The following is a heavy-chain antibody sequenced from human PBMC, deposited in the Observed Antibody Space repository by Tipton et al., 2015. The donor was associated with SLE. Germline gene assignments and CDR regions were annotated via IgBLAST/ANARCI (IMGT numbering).Heavy chain of an antibody. CDR3: ATELFRGYTSGWGPDY. V-gene: IGHV4-61*02. J-gene: IGHJ4*02. CDR1: GASISSGRYY. Sequence: TLSLTCTVSGASISSGRYYWSWIRQPAGQGLEWIGRIYTSGTTYYNPSLKSRVTMSVDRSKNQFSLRLTSVTAADTAVYYCATELFRGYTSGWGPDYWGQGTLVTVSS. D-gene: IGHD6-19*01. CDR2: IYTSGTT.